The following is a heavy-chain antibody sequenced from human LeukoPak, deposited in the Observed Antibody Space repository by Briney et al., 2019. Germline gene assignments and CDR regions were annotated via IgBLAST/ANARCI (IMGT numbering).Heavy chain of an antibody. V-gene: IGHV1-2*02. CDR1: GYTFTGYY. Sequence: ASVKVSCKASGYTFTGYYMHWVRQAPGQGLEWMGWINPNSGGTNYAQKFQGRVTMTRDTSISTAYMELSRLRSDDTAVYYCATDRVVGVVKWEPFPGYWGQGTLVTVSS. D-gene: IGHD2-15*01. CDR2: INPNSGGT. J-gene: IGHJ4*02. CDR3: ATDRVVGVVKWEPFPGY.